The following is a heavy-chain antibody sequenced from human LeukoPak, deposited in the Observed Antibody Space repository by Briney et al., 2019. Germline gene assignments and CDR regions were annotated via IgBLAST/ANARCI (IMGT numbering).Heavy chain of an antibody. V-gene: IGHV3-48*02. CDR1: GFPFSSYS. D-gene: IGHD3-3*01. J-gene: IGHJ4*02. CDR3: VRGWREFYFEY. Sequence: PGGSLRLSCAASGFPFSSYSMNWVGQAPGKGLEWVSYISSSTSTIYYADSVKGRFTISRDNVKTSLYLQMNSLTDEDTAVYYCVRGWREFYFEYWGQGNLVTVSS. CDR2: ISSSTSTI.